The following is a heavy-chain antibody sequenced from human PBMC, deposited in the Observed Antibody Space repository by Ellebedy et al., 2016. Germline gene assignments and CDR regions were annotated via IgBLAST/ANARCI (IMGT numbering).Heavy chain of an antibody. D-gene: IGHD3-10*01. CDR2: IIPILGIA. CDR1: GGTFSSYA. CDR3: ARAIAGPGSFDY. Sequence: ASVKVSCKASGGTFSSYAISWVRQAPGQGLEWMGRIIPILGIANYAQKFQGRVTITADKSTSTAYMELSSLRSEDTAVYYCARAIAGPGSFDYWGQGTLVTVSS. V-gene: IGHV1-69*04. J-gene: IGHJ4*02.